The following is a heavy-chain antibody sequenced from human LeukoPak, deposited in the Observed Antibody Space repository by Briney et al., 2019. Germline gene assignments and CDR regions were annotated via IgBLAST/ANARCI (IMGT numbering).Heavy chain of an antibody. CDR1: GGSVSSGSYY. CDR2: VYYSGST. Sequence: SETLSLTCTVSGGSVSSGSYYWSWIRQPPGKGLEWIGYVYYSGSTNYNPSLKSRVTISVDTSKNHFSLKLTSVTAADTAVYYCARVTSGSYYGFDYWGQGTLVTVSS. J-gene: IGHJ4*02. D-gene: IGHD1-26*01. V-gene: IGHV4-61*03. CDR3: ARVTSGSYYGFDY.